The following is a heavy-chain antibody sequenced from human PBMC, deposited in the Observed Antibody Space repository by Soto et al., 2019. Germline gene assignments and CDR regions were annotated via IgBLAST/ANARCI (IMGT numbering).Heavy chain of an antibody. V-gene: IGHV3-30-3*01. CDR3: AREPGYCSSTSCPYYYGMDV. CDR2: ISYDGSNK. Sequence: PGGSLRLSCAASGFTFSSYAMHWVRQAPGKGLEWVAVISYDGSNKYYADSVKGRFTISRDNSKNTLYLQMNSLRAEDTAVYYCAREPGYCSSTSCPYYYGMDVWGQGTTVTVS. J-gene: IGHJ6*02. CDR1: GFTFSSYA. D-gene: IGHD2-2*01.